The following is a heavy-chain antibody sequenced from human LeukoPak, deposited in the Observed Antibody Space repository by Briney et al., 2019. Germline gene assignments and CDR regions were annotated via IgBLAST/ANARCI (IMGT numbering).Heavy chain of an antibody. CDR1: GYTFTGYY. Sequence: GASVKVSCKASGYTFTGYYMHWVRQAPGQGLEWMGWINPNSGGTNYGQKFQGRVTMTRDTSISTAYMELSRLRSDDTAVYYCTRDLKFHYDSSGYYYGILYYYYMDVWGKGTTVTVSS. D-gene: IGHD3-22*01. CDR3: TRDLKFHYDSSGYYYGILYYYYMDV. V-gene: IGHV1-2*02. CDR2: INPNSGGT. J-gene: IGHJ6*03.